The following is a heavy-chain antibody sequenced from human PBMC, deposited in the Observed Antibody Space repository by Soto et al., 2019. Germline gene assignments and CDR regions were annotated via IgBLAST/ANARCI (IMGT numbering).Heavy chain of an antibody. J-gene: IGHJ5*02. Sequence: QVQLVQSGAEVKKPGASVKVSCKASGYTFTSYAMHWVRQAPGQRLEWMGWINAGNGNTKYSQKFQGRVTITRDTPASTAYMGLSSLRSEDTAVYYCARDFIAAAGKRNWFDPWGQGTLVTVSS. CDR1: GYTFTSYA. CDR2: INAGNGNT. V-gene: IGHV1-3*01. CDR3: ARDFIAAAGKRNWFDP. D-gene: IGHD6-13*01.